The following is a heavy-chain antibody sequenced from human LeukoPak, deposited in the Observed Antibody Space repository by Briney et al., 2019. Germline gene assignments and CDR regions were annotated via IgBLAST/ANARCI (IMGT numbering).Heavy chain of an antibody. Sequence: GGSLRLSCAASGFTLSNSWIHWVRQAPGKGLVWVSRINSDGSTSTYADSVKGRFTISRDNAKNTLYLQMNSLRAEDTAVYYCARAARADCTSPTCHSWLAPWGQGTQVTVSS. CDR3: ARAARADCTSPTCHSWLAP. CDR1: GFTLSNSW. V-gene: IGHV3-74*01. D-gene: IGHD2/OR15-2a*01. J-gene: IGHJ5*02. CDR2: INSDGSTS.